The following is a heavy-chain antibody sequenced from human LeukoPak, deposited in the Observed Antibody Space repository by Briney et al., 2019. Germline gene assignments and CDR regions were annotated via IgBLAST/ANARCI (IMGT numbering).Heavy chain of an antibody. CDR3: ATDVSRGIAAARHFQH. J-gene: IGHJ1*01. Sequence: GASVKVSCKVSGYTLTELSMHWVRQAPGKGLEWMGGFDPEDGETIYAQKFQGRVTMTEDTSTDTAYMELSSLRSEDTAVYYCATDVSRGIAAARHFQHWGQGTLVTVSS. CDR1: GYTLTELS. CDR2: FDPEDGET. D-gene: IGHD6-13*01. V-gene: IGHV1-24*01.